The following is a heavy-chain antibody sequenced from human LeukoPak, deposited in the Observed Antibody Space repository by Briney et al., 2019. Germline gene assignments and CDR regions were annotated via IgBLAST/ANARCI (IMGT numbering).Heavy chain of an antibody. Sequence: GASVKVSCKASGYTFTSYGISWVRQAPGQGLEWMGWISAYNGNTNYAQKLQGRVTMTTDTSTSTAYMELRSLRSEDTAVYYCARAEVIGSGSFYYYYGMDVWGQGTTVTVSS. D-gene: IGHD3-10*01. V-gene: IGHV1-18*01. CDR1: GYTFTSYG. J-gene: IGHJ6*02. CDR3: ARAEVIGSGSFYYYYGMDV. CDR2: ISAYNGNT.